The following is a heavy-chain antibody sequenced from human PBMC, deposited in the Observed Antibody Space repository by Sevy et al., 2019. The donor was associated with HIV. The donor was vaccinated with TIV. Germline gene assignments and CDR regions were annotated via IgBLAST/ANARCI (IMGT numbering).Heavy chain of an antibody. D-gene: IGHD2-8*02. Sequence: SETLSLTCTVSGGSISSSLYYWGWIRQPPGKGLEWIGSIHYGVSSYYNPSLKSRVTLSVDTSKNQFSLKLSSVTGADTAVYYCSRLVRVVYAITYWFDPWGQGTLVTVSS. J-gene: IGHJ5*02. CDR3: SRLVRVVYAITYWFDP. CDR1: GGSISSSLYY. V-gene: IGHV4-39*01. CDR2: IHYGVSS.